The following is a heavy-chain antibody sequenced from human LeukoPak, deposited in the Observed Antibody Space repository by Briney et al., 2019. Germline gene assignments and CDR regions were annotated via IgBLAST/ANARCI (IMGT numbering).Heavy chain of an antibody. CDR3: AKGYDFWRHQPTYYFDY. V-gene: IGHV3-23*01. CDR1: GVTISSNY. Sequence: GGSLRLSCAASGVTISSNYMSWVRQAPGKGLEWVSAISGSGGSTYYADSVKGRFTISRDNSKNTLYLQMNSLRAEDTAVYYCAKGYDFWRHQPTYYFDYWGQGTLVTVSS. D-gene: IGHD3-3*01. J-gene: IGHJ4*02. CDR2: ISGSGGST.